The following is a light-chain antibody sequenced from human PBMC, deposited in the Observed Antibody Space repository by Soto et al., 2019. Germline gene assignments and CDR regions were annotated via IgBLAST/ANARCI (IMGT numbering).Light chain of an antibody. Sequence: EIVLTQSPGTLSLSPGERATLSCRASQPISSHNYLAGYQQKPGQATRVLIYGASRRATGISDRFSGSGSGTDFTLTISRLEPEDFALYYCQQYDKSPLTCGGGTKVEIK. V-gene: IGKV3-20*01. CDR1: QPISSHNY. CDR2: GAS. J-gene: IGKJ4*01. CDR3: QQYDKSPLT.